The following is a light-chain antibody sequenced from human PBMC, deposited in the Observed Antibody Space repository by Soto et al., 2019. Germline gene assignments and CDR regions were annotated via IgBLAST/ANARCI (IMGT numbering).Light chain of an antibody. Sequence: EVLLTQSPGTLSLSPGERATLSCRTSQIVSSSHLAWYQQKSGHAPRLLIYGVSSRATGIPDRFSGSGSGTDFPLIISRLEPEDFAVYYCQLPDPSLPGYTFGQGTKLEIK. CDR3: QLPDPSLPGYT. V-gene: IGKV3-20*01. J-gene: IGKJ2*01. CDR1: QIVSSSH. CDR2: GVS.